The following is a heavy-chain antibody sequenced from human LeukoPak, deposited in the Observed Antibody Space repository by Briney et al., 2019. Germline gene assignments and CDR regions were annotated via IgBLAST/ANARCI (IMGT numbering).Heavy chain of an antibody. Sequence: KPSETLSLTCTVSGYSISSGYYWGWIRQPPGKGLEWIGSIYHSGSTYYNPSLKSRVTISVDTPKDQFSLKLSSVTAADTAVYYCARGDPSDFWSGSLYYFDYWGQGTLVTVSS. CDR3: ARGDPSDFWSGSLYYFDY. V-gene: IGHV4-38-2*02. CDR1: GYSISSGYY. J-gene: IGHJ4*02. D-gene: IGHD3-3*01. CDR2: IYHSGST.